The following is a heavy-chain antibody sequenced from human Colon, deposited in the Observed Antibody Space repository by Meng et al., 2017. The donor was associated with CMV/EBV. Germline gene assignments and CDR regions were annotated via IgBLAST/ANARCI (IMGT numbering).Heavy chain of an antibody. Sequence: GGSLRLSCAFSGISFKSYAMSWVRQAPGQGLEWVAVISSAGDEIYYADSVKGRFIVSRDNAKNTLFLQINGLGAEDTAVYYCAKHLFVPPGIMSVFAPNDYWGQGTLVTVSS. J-gene: IGHJ4*02. D-gene: IGHD1-14*01. CDR3: AKHLFVPPGIMSVFAPNDY. CDR1: GISFKSYA. V-gene: IGHV3-23*01. CDR2: ISSAGDEI.